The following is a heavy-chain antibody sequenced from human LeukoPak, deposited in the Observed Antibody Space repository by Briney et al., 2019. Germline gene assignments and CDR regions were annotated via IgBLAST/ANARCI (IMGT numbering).Heavy chain of an antibody. CDR1: GFTFSSYS. Sequence: WGSLRLSCAASGFTFSSYSMNWVRQAPGKGLEWVSSISSSSSYIYYADSVKGRFTISRDNAKNSLYLQMNSLRAEDTAVHYCARVGNTFMTGTRLFDYWGQGTLVTVSS. V-gene: IGHV3-21*01. J-gene: IGHJ4*02. CDR2: ISSSSSYI. CDR3: ARVGNTFMTGTRLFDY. D-gene: IGHD1-7*01.